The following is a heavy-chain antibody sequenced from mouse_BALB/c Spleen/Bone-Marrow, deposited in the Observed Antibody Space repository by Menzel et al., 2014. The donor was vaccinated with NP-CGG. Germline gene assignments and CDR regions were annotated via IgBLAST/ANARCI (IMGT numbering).Heavy chain of an antibody. J-gene: IGHJ2*01. Sequence: EVKLMESGGGLVQPGGSRKLSCAASGFTFSSFGMHWVRQAQEKGLEWVAYISSGSSTIYYGDTVMGRFTISRDNPKNTLFLQRTSLRSEDTATYYCVRSGSSSGYFDYWGQGTTLTVS. CDR3: VRSGSSSGYFDY. CDR2: ISSGSSTI. D-gene: IGHD1-1*01. V-gene: IGHV5-17*02. CDR1: GFTFSSFG.